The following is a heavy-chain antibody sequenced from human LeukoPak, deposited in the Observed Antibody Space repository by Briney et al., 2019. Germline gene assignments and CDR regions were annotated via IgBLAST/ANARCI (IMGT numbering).Heavy chain of an antibody. J-gene: IGHJ4*02. CDR3: ARGPVAAAAKEDDY. CDR1: GGSISSYY. Sequence: PSETLSLTCTVSGGSISSYYWSWIRQPAGKGLEWIGRIYTSGSTNYNPSLKSRVTMSVDTSKNQSSLKLSSVTAADTAVYYCARGPVAAAAKEDDYWGQGTLVTVSS. V-gene: IGHV4-4*07. D-gene: IGHD6-13*01. CDR2: IYTSGST.